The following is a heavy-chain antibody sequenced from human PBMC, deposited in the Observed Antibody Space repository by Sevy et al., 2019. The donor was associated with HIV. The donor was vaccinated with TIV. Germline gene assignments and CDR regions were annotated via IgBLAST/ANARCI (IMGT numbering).Heavy chain of an antibody. J-gene: IGHJ4*02. CDR1: GFTFSSYW. V-gene: IGHV3-7*01. Sequence: GGSLRLSCAASGFTFSSYWMSWVRQAPGKGLEWVANIKQDGSEKYYVDSVKGRFTISRDNAKNSLYLQMNSLRAEDTAVYYCGRDGGYNWNDGNYDYWGQGTLVTVSS. CDR3: GRDGGYNWNDGNYDY. D-gene: IGHD1-1*01. CDR2: IKQDGSEK.